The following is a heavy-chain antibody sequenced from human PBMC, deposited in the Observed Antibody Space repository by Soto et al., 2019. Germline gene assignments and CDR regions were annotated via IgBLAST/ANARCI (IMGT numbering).Heavy chain of an antibody. J-gene: IGHJ5*02. V-gene: IGHV4-39*01. Sequence: SETLSLTCTVSGGSIGSSSYYWGWIRQPPGKGLEWIGSIYYSGSTYYNPSLKSRVTISVDTSKNQFSLKLSSVTAADTAVYYCARGKRNYGSGSNWFDPWGQGTLVTVSS. CDR1: GGSIGSSSYY. D-gene: IGHD3-10*01. CDR2: IYYSGST. CDR3: ARGKRNYGSGSNWFDP.